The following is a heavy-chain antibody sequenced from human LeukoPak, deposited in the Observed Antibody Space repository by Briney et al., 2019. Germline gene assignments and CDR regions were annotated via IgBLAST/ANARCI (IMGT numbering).Heavy chain of an antibody. V-gene: IGHV4-61*08. CDR1: GGSISSGGYY. Sequence: SETLSLACTVSGGSISSGGYYWSWIRQHPGKGLEWIGYIYYSGSTNYNPSLKSRVTISVDTSKNQFSLKLSSVTAADTAVYYCVRAYLGYYYGMDVWGQGTTVTVSS. CDR2: IYYSGST. J-gene: IGHJ6*02. CDR3: VRAYLGYYYGMDV.